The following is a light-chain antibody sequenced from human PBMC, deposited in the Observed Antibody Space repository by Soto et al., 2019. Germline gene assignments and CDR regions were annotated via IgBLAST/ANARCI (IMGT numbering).Light chain of an antibody. CDR1: QSVSSSD. Sequence: EIVLTQSPGTLSLSPGERATLSCRASQSVSSSDLAWYQQKPGQAPRLLIYGASSRATGIPDRFSGSGSGTDFTLTISILEPEDFVVYYCQQYGSSLLSFGQGTKLEIK. V-gene: IGKV3-20*01. J-gene: IGKJ2*03. CDR2: GAS. CDR3: QQYGSSLLS.